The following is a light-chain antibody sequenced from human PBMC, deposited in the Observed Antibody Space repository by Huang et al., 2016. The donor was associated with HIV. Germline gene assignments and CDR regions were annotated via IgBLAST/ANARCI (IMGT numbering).Light chain of an antibody. CDR3: QQYISYPWT. CDR1: QSISSW. J-gene: IGKJ1*01. V-gene: IGKV1-5*03. CDR2: RGS. Sequence: DIQMTQSPSTLSASIGDSAIITCRASQSISSWLAWYQQKPGKAPKLLIYRGSNLESGVSSRFSGGGSGTEFTLTINSLQPDDLASYYCQQYISYPWTFGQGTKVEIK.